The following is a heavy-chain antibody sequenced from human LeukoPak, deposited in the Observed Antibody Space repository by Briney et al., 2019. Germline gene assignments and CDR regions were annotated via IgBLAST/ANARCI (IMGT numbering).Heavy chain of an antibody. Sequence: PGGSLRLSCAASGFTFSSYSMNWVRQAPGKGLEWVSYISSSSSTIYYADSVKGRFTISRDNSKNTLYLQMNSLRAEDTAVYYCARAIGSSWYWESLDYWGQGTLVTVSS. D-gene: IGHD6-13*01. CDR1: GFTFSSYS. J-gene: IGHJ4*02. V-gene: IGHV3-48*01. CDR3: ARAIGSSWYWESLDY. CDR2: ISSSSSTI.